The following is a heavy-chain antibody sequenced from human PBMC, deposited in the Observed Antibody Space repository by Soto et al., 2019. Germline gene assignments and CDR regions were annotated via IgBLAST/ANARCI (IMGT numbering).Heavy chain of an antibody. CDR2: IDPRSGGT. J-gene: IGHJ4*02. V-gene: IGHV1-2*02. CDR3: ATDDYGIFPY. Sequence: HVQLVQSGTEVKKPGASVRVSCMASGYPFTTYYRHWVRQAPGQGLKWMGWIDPRSGGTVYEQKFQGRVTMTRDTSISTVYMDLSGLTSDDTARYYCATDDYGIFPYWGQGSLVTVSS. D-gene: IGHD3-10*01. CDR1: GYPFTTYY.